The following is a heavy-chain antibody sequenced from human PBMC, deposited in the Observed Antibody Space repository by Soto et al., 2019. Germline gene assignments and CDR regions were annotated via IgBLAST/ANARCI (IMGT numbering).Heavy chain of an antibody. V-gene: IGHV3-33*01. Sequence: QVQLVESGGGVVQPGRSLRLSCAASGFTFSSYGMHWVRQAPGKGLEWVAVIWYDGSNKYYADSVKGRFTISRDNSKNTRYLQMNSLRAEDTAVYYCARDLRALHLVRRVILPTALDYWGQGTLVTASS. D-gene: IGHD3-10*01. CDR1: GFTFSSYG. CDR3: ARDLRALHLVRRVILPTALDY. J-gene: IGHJ4*02. CDR2: IWYDGSNK.